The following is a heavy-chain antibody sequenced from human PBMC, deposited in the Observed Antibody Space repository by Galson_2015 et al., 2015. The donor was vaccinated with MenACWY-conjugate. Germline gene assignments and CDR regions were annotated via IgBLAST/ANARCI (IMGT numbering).Heavy chain of an antibody. Sequence: SVKVSCKASGGTFSSYAISWVRQAPGQGLEWMGGIIPIFGTANYAQKFQGRVTITADKSTSTAYMELSSLRSEDTAVYYCARVSPYYYDSSGYYYSAFDIWGQGTMVTVSS. D-gene: IGHD3-22*01. J-gene: IGHJ3*02. CDR3: ARVSPYYYDSSGYYYSAFDI. CDR2: IIPIFGTA. V-gene: IGHV1-69*06. CDR1: GGTFSSYA.